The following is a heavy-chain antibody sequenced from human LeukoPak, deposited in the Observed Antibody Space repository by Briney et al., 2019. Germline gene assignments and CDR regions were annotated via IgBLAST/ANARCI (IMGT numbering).Heavy chain of an antibody. J-gene: IGHJ4*02. CDR1: GFTFSSYS. CDR2: ISSSSSTI. V-gene: IGHV3-48*04. Sequence: GGSLRLSCAASGFTFSSYSMNWVRQAPGKGLEWVSYISSSSSTIYYADSVKGRFTISRDNAKNSLYLQMNSLRAEDTAVYYCARGPFASGSYSLYGYGSVFDYWGQGTLVTVSS. D-gene: IGHD3-10*01. CDR3: ARGPFASGSYSLYGYGSVFDY.